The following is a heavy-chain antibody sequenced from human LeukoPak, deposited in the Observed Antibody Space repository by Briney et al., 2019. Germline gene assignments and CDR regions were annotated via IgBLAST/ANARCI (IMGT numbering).Heavy chain of an antibody. J-gene: IGHJ4*02. CDR1: GYTFTGYY. D-gene: IGHD6-6*01. Sequence: ASVKVSCKTSGYTFTGYYIHWVRQAPGQGLEWMGWINPNSGDTNYAQKFQGRVSMTGDTSISTAYMELSSLRSEDTAVYYCARDPPGRPYSSSSYGWGQGTLVTVSS. CDR2: INPNSGDT. CDR3: ARDPPGRPYSSSSYG. V-gene: IGHV1-2*02.